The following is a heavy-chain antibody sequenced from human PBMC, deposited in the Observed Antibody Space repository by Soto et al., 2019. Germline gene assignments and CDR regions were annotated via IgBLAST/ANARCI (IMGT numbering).Heavy chain of an antibody. Sequence: SVKVSCKASGGTFSSYAISWVRQAPGQGLEWMGGVIPIFGTANYAQKFQGRVTITADESTSTAYMEMSSLRSEDTAVYYCARYSHSSSWYWFGMDVWGQGTTVTVSS. CDR3: ARYSHSSSWYWFGMDV. D-gene: IGHD6-13*01. V-gene: IGHV1-69*13. CDR1: GGTFSSYA. J-gene: IGHJ6*02. CDR2: VIPIFGTA.